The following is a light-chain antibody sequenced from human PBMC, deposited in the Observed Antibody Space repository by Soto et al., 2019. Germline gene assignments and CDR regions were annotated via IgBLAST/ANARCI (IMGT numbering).Light chain of an antibody. CDR2: AAS. Sequence: DIQMTQSPSSLSASVGDRVTITCRASQGISNYLAWYQQKPGKVPKLLIYAASTLQSGVPSRFSGSGSGTDLTLTISSLQPEDVATYYCQKYNSALTWTFGQGTKVDIK. CDR1: QGISNY. J-gene: IGKJ1*01. CDR3: QKYNSALTWT. V-gene: IGKV1-27*01.